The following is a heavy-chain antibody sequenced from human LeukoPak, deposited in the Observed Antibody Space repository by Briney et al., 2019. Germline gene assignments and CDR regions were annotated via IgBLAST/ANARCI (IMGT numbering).Heavy chain of an antibody. CDR3: ARESFSNDYGFDY. CDR2: INPNSGGT. CDR1: GYTFTGYY. Sequence: GASVKVSCTASGYTFTGYYMHWVRQAPGQGREWMGWINPNSGGTNYAQKFQGRVTMTSDTSISTAYMELSTLSSDDTAVYYCARESFSNDYGFDYWGQGTLVTVSS. J-gene: IGHJ4*02. D-gene: IGHD4-17*01. V-gene: IGHV1-2*02.